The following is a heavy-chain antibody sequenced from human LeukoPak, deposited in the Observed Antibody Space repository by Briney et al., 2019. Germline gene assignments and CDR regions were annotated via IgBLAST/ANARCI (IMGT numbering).Heavy chain of an antibody. D-gene: IGHD3-10*01. CDR2: ISGSGGNT. V-gene: IGHV3-23*01. J-gene: IGHJ4*02. Sequence: GGSLRLSCAASGFSFSSDGMSWVRQAPGKELEWVSAISGSGGNTYYSDSVKGRFTISRDNSKNTLYLQMNSLRAEDTAIYYCAKGPMGRGFDYWGQGTLVTVSS. CDR1: GFSFSSDG. CDR3: AKGPMGRGFDY.